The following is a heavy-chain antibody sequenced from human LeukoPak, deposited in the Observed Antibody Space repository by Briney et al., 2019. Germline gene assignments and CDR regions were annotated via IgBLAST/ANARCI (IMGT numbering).Heavy chain of an antibody. J-gene: IGHJ4*02. CDR2: ISNSDGSS. D-gene: IGHD3-16*02. CDR3: AKSLGVGGYTRYKGFDQ. Sequence: SAGSLRLSCAASGSAFNSFAMNWVRQAPGKGLEWVSSISNSDGSSHYADFVKGRFTISRDNSKNTLHLQINSLRAEDTAVYYCAKSLGVGGYTRYKGFDQWGQGTLVTVSS. CDR1: GSAFNSFA. V-gene: IGHV3-23*01.